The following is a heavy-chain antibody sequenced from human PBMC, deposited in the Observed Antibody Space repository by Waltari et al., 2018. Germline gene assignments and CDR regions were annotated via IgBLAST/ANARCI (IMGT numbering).Heavy chain of an antibody. CDR1: GFTFSSYW. CDR3: ARDGLGISAFDI. CDR2: IKQDGSEK. D-gene: IGHD7-27*01. J-gene: IGHJ3*02. Sequence: EVQLVESGGGLVQPGGSLRLSCAASGFTFSSYWMTWARQAPGKGLEWVANIKQDGSEKYYVDSVKGRFTISRDNAKNSLYLQMNSLRAEDTAVYYCARDGLGISAFDIWGQGTMVTVSS. V-gene: IGHV3-7*01.